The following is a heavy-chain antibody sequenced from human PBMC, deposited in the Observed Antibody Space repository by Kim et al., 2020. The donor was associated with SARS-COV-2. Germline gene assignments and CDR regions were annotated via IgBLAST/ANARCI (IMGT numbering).Heavy chain of an antibody. D-gene: IGHD3-22*01. V-gene: IGHV3-21*01. CDR1: GFTFSSYS. CDR2: ISSSSSYI. J-gene: IGHJ6*02. Sequence: GGSLRLSCAASGFTFSSYSMNWVRQAPGKGLEWVSSISSSSSYIYYADSVKGRFTISRDNAKNSLYLQMNSLRAEDTAVYYCARVGRSGYSNYGMDVWGQGTTVTVSS. CDR3: ARVGRSGYSNYGMDV.